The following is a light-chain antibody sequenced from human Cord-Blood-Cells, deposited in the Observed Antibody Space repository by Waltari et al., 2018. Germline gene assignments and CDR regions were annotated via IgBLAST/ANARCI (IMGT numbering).Light chain of an antibody. J-gene: IGKJ5*01. V-gene: IGKV1-39*01. Sequence: DIQMTQSPSSLSASVGDRVTITCRASQSISSYLNWYQQKPGKAPKLLIYAASSLQSGVPSRFSGSGSVTDFTLIISRLQPKDFATYYCQQSYSTPTFGQVTRLEIK. CDR1: QSISSY. CDR2: AAS. CDR3: QQSYSTPT.